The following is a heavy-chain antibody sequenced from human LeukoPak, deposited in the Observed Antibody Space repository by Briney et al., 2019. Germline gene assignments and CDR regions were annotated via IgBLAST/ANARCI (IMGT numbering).Heavy chain of an antibody. CDR1: GVYISSGGYY. CDR2: MYFSGIT. CDR3: ARDGYSSSSYFDY. D-gene: IGHD6-6*01. J-gene: IGHJ4*02. V-gene: IGHV4-31*03. Sequence: SQTLSLTCTVSGVYISSGGYYWSWIRQHPGKGLEWIGYMYFSGITSYNPSLKSRVTISVDTSKNQFSLKLSSVTAADTAVYYCARDGYSSSSYFDYWGQGTLVTVSS.